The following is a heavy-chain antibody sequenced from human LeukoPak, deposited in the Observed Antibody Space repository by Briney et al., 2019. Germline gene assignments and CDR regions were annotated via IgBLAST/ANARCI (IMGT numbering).Heavy chain of an antibody. J-gene: IGHJ2*01. D-gene: IGHD3-9*01. V-gene: IGHV4-39*07. CDR2: IYYSGST. CDR1: GGSISSSSYY. CDR3: ARVVVTKNYDILTGYIKVGWYFDL. Sequence: SETLSLTCTVSGGSISSSSYYWGWIRQPPGKGLEWIGSIYYSGSTYYNPSLKSRVTISVDTSKNQFSLKLSSVTAADTAVYYCARVVVTKNYDILTGYIKVGWYFDLWGRGTLVTVSS.